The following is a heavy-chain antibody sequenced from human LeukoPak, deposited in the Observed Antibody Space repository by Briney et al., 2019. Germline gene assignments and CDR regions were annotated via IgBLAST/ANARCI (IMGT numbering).Heavy chain of an antibody. J-gene: IGHJ4*02. V-gene: IGHV3-11*01. CDR2: ISGSGSTT. D-gene: IGHD6-19*01. Sequence: GGSLRLSCAASGFIFSDYNMNWIRQAPGKGLEWISYISGSGSTTYSADSVKGRFTVSRDNLKNSLFLQMTGLRDDDTAVYYCAGSSGAPRGAPSWVPPHRYFDYWGQGILVTVSS. CDR3: AGSSGAPRGAPSWVPPHRYFDY. CDR1: GFIFSDYN.